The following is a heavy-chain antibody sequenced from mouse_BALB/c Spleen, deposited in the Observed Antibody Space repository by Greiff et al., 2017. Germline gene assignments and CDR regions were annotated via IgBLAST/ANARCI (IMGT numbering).Heavy chain of an antibody. CDR1: GYTFTSYT. CDR2: INPSSGYT. CDR3: ARNSPQLLPFDY. J-gene: IGHJ2*01. V-gene: IGHV1-4*01. D-gene: IGHD1-1*01. Sequence: VQLQQSGAELARPGASVKMSCKASGYTFTSYTMHWVKQRPGQGLEWIGYINPSSGYTNYNQKFKDKATLTADKSSSTAYMQLSSLTSEDSAVYYCARNSPQLLPFDYWGQGTTLTVSS.